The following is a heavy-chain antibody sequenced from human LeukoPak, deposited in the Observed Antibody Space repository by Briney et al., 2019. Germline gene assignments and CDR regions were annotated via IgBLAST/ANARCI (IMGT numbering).Heavy chain of an antibody. Sequence: ASVKVSCKASGYTFTSYDINWVRQATGQGLEWMGGIIPIFGTANYAQKFQGRVTITADESTSTAYMELSSLRSEDTAVYYCTSKAARPRGRYYYYMDVWGKGTTVTVSS. V-gene: IGHV1-69*13. D-gene: IGHD6-6*01. CDR3: TSKAARPRGRYYYYMDV. J-gene: IGHJ6*03. CDR2: IIPIFGTA. CDR1: GYTFTSYD.